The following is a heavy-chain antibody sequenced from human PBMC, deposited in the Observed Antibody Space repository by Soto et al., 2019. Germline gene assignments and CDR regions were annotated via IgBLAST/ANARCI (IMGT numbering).Heavy chain of an antibody. CDR2: FDPARGDT. V-gene: IGHV1-24*01. CDR3: STYPTDS. CDR1: GYTFSELS. D-gene: IGHD3-16*02. J-gene: IGHJ4*02. Sequence: GASVKVSCKVSGYTFSELSMHWARQLPGKGPEWMGGFDPARGDTLYAETFQGRVSMTTDTSTDTAHMELRSLRPEDTAVYYCSTYPTDSWGQGTLVTVSS.